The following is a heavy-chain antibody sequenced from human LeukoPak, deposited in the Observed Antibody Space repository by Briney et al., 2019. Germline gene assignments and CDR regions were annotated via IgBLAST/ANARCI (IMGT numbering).Heavy chain of an antibody. D-gene: IGHD1-26*01. CDR1: GYTFTGNY. V-gene: IGHV1-2*02. Sequence: ALVKVSCKASGYTFTGNYIHWVRQAPGQGLEWMGLINPNSGGTNYAQKFQGRVTLTKDTSITTGYMELSSLRSDDTAVYYCARDLSGSYDYWGQGTLVTVSS. CDR2: INPNSGGT. J-gene: IGHJ4*02. CDR3: ARDLSGSYDY.